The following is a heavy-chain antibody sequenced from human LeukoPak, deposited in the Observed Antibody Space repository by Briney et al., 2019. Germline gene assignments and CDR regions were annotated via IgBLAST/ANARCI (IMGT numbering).Heavy chain of an antibody. Sequence: GGSLRLSCAASGFTFSSYWMHWVRQAPGKGLVWVSRINSDGSSTSCADSVKGRFTISRDNAKNTLYLQMNSLRAEDTAVYYCAREGYGGNPYYYYYYMDVWGKGTTVTISS. CDR1: GFTFSSYW. CDR2: INSDGSST. D-gene: IGHD4-23*01. J-gene: IGHJ6*03. CDR3: AREGYGGNPYYYYYYMDV. V-gene: IGHV3-74*01.